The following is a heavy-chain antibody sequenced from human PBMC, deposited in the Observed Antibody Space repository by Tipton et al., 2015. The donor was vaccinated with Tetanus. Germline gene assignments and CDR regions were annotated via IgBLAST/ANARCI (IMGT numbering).Heavy chain of an antibody. Sequence: TLSLTCAVSGGSIDRSTWYWGWIRHSPGKGLEWIGGLYDSGSTHYNPSLESRVTVSVDTSRTQFSLKLTSVTAADTAIYYCARGSQGLDPWGPGTPVTVSS. V-gene: IGHV4-39*01. CDR1: GGSIDRSTWY. CDR2: LYDSGST. J-gene: IGHJ5*02. CDR3: ARGSQGLDP.